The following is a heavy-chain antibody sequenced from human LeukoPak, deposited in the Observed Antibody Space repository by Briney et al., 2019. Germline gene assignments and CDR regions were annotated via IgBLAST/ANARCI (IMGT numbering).Heavy chain of an antibody. J-gene: IGHJ5*02. CDR3: ARDGEDILSNWFDP. D-gene: IGHD2/OR15-2a*01. Sequence: SETLSLTCTVSGYSISNGYYWGWIRQPPGKGLEWVGSIYHRGSTYYNPSLRSRVTISLDRSKKKFSLKLTSVTAADTAVYYCARDGEDILSNWFDPWGQGILVTVSS. V-gene: IGHV4-38-2*02. CDR1: GYSISNGYY. CDR2: IYHRGST.